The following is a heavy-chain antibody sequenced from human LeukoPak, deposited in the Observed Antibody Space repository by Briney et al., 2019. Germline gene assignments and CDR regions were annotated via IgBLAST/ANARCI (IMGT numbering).Heavy chain of an antibody. Sequence: PSHTLSLTCSVSGDPISSGSYYWSWIRQPTGKGLEWRVRNYTSGSTNDNPPLNSRVTISVDTSKNEFSLKLSSVTAADTALYYCARGYSYGYSYWGQGTLVTVSS. J-gene: IGHJ4*02. V-gene: IGHV4-61*02. CDR2: NYTSGST. CDR1: GDPISSGSYY. CDR3: ARGYSYGYSY. D-gene: IGHD5-18*01.